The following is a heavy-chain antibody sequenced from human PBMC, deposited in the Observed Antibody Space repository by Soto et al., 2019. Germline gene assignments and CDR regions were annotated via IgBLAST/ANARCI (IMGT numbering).Heavy chain of an antibody. CDR3: AGHGAGSYDSNWFDP. J-gene: IGHJ5*02. CDR1: GGSISSYY. Sequence: PSETLSLTCSVSGGSISSYYWSWIRQPPGKGLEWIGYIYYSGSTNYNPSLKSRVTISVDTSKNQFSLKLSSVTAADTAVYYCAGHGAGSYDSNWFDPWGQGTLVTVSS. V-gene: IGHV4-59*01. CDR2: IYYSGST. D-gene: IGHD3-10*01.